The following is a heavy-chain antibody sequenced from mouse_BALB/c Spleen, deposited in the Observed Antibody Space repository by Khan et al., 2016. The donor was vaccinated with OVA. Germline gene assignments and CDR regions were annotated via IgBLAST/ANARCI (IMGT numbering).Heavy chain of an antibody. Sequence: VELVESGPGLVAPSQSLSITCTVPGFSLTSYGVNWVRQPPGKGLEWLGVIWGDGNTNYHSALKSRLSISKDNSNGQVVLKLNRRPTDDTATDHCAKQNHCTRYAVDYWGQGTSVTVSS. CDR1: GFSLTSYG. CDR2: IWGDGNT. J-gene: IGHJ4*01. V-gene: IGHV2-3*01. CDR3: AKQNHCTRYAVDY.